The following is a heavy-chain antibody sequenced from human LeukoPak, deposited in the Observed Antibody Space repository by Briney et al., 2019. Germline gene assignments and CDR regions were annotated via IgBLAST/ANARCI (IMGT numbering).Heavy chain of an antibody. J-gene: IGHJ6*02. V-gene: IGHV1-18*01. Sequence: GASVKVSCKASGYTFISYAMHWVRQAPGQRLEWMGWISAYNGNTNYAQKLQGRVTMTTDTSTSTAYMELRSLRSDDTAVYYCARFSKIHCSGGSCYYYYGMDVWGQGTTVTVSS. D-gene: IGHD2-15*01. CDR1: GYTFISYA. CDR3: ARFSKIHCSGGSCYYYYGMDV. CDR2: ISAYNGNT.